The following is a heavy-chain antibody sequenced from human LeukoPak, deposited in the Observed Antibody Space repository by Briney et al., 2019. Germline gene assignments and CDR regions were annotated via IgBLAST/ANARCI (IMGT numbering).Heavy chain of an antibody. CDR2: IYSGGGT. J-gene: IGHJ4*02. Sequence: GGSLRLSCAASGFTVSNNYMSWVRRAAGKGLEWVSLIYSGGGTYYADSVKGRFTISRDNSKNTLYLQMNSLRAEDTAVYYCAKDHPPYYYDSSGLSVDYWGQGTLVTVSS. V-gene: IGHV3-53*01. CDR3: AKDHPPYYYDSSGLSVDY. D-gene: IGHD3-22*01. CDR1: GFTVSNNY.